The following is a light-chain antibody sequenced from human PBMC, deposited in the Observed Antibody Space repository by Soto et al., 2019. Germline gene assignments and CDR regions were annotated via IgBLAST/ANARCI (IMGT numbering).Light chain of an antibody. CDR3: CSYAGRSTWV. J-gene: IGLJ3*02. CDR2: EGS. CDR1: SSDVGSYNL. V-gene: IGLV2-23*01. Sequence: QCALTQPASVSGSPGQSITISCTGTSSDVGSYNLVSWYQQYPGKAPKLMICEGSKRPSGVSNRFSGSKSGNTASLTISGLQAEDEADYYCCSYAGRSTWVFGGGTKVTVL.